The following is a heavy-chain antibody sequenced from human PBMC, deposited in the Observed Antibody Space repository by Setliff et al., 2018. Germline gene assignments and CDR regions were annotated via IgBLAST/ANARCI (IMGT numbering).Heavy chain of an antibody. Sequence: SETLSLTCAVSGGSISSSSYYWGWIRQSPGEGLEWIANIHYNGNLYYNPSLKNPATISMDTSKIQFSLKLISVTAADTALYFCARRPTGPGAPFDIWGHGTMVTVSS. D-gene: IGHD3-10*01. V-gene: IGHV4-39*01. CDR3: ARRPTGPGAPFDI. J-gene: IGHJ3*02. CDR2: IHYNGNL. CDR1: GGSISSSSYY.